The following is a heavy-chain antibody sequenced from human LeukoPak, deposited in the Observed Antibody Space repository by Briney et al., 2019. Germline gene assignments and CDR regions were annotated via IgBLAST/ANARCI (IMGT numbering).Heavy chain of an antibody. D-gene: IGHD3-10*01. J-gene: IGHJ6*02. Sequence: GGSLRLSCAASGFTFSSYEMNWVRQAPGKGLEWVSYISSSGSTIYYADSVKGRFTISRDNAKNSLYLQMNSLRAEDTAVYYCARDDITMVRGVTYGMDVWGQGTLVTVSS. V-gene: IGHV3-48*03. CDR3: ARDDITMVRGVTYGMDV. CDR1: GFTFSSYE. CDR2: ISSSGSTI.